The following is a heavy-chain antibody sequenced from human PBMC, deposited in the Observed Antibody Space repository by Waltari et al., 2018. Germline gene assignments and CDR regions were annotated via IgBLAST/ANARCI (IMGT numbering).Heavy chain of an antibody. CDR2: INHSGST. V-gene: IGHV4-34*01. D-gene: IGHD2-2*01. CDR1: GGSFSGYY. J-gene: IGHJ6*02. Sequence: QVQLQQWGAGLLKPSETLSLTCAVYGGSFSGYYWSWIRQPPGKGLEWIGEINHSGSTNDNPSLKSRVTISVDTSKNQFSLKLSSVTAADTAVYYCARGGLELGSAYHYNGMDVWGQGTTVIVS. CDR3: ARGGLELGSAYHYNGMDV.